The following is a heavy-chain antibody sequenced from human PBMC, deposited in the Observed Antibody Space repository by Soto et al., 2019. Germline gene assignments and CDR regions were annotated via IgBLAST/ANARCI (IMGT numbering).Heavy chain of an antibody. CDR3: AREPKYGGTCPCDAFDI. J-gene: IGHJ3*02. D-gene: IGHD2-15*01. CDR2: IYYSGST. CDR1: GGSISSGGYY. Sequence: ASETLSLTCAVSGGSISSGGYYWSWIRQHPGKGLEWIGYIYYSGSTYSNPSLKSRVTISVDTSKNQFSLKLSSVTAADTAVYYCAREPKYGGTCPCDAFDIWGQGTMVTVSS. V-gene: IGHV4-31*11.